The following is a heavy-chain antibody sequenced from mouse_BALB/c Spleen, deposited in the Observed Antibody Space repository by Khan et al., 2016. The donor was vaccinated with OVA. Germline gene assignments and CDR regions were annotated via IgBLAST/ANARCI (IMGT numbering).Heavy chain of an antibody. V-gene: IGHV2-6-1*01. CDR1: GFSLTSYG. CDR3: ARHGYYGNYGPYFDV. J-gene: IGHJ1*01. D-gene: IGHD2-1*01. Sequence: VQLKESGPGLVAPSQSLSITCTISGFSLTSYGVHWVRQPPGKGLEWLVVIWSDGRTTYNSALKSRLSISKDNSKSQVFLKMNSLQTDDTAMYYDARHGYYGNYGPYFDVWGAGTTVTVSS. CDR2: IWSDGRT.